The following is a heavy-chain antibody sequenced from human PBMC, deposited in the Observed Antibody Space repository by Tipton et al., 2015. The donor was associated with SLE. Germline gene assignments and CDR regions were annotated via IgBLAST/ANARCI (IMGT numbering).Heavy chain of an antibody. CDR3: ARGREIADRSHPLDY. CDR2: INPNSGGT. CDR1: GYTFSDFY. J-gene: IGHJ4*02. D-gene: IGHD6-6*01. V-gene: IGHV1-2*06. Sequence: QSGPEVKKPGASVKVSCKASGYTFSDFYIHWVRQAPGQGLEWMGRINPNSGGTNYAQKFQGRVTMTRDTSISTAYMELSRLRSDDTAVYYCARGREIADRSHPLDYWGQGTLVTVSS.